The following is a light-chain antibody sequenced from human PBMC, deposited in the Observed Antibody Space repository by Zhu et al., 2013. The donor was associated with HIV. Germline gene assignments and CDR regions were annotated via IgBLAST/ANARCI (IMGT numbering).Light chain of an antibody. CDR1: QSVSTY. V-gene: IGKV3-11*01. CDR2: DAS. J-gene: IGKJ1*01. Sequence: EIVLTQSPATLSLSPGERATLSCRASQSVSTYLAWYQQRPGQPPRLLIYDASNRATGIPARFSGSGSGTEFILTISSLQSEDFAFYYCQQYYSVPPTFGRGTKVE. CDR3: QQYYSVPPT.